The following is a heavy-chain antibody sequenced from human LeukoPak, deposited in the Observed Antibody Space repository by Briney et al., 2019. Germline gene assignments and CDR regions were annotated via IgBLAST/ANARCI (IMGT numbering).Heavy chain of an antibody. CDR2: IYYSKNT. V-gene: IGHV4-39*01. J-gene: IGHJ4*02. CDR3: VSPRGFSYGYFDY. Sequence: SETLSLTCTVSGGSISGTYYYWGWIRQPPGKGLEWIGSIYYSKNTYYNPSLKSRVTISADTSKNQFSLTLGSVSATDTAVYYCVSPRGFSYGYFDYWGQGTLVTVSS. CDR1: GGSISGTYYY. D-gene: IGHD5-18*01.